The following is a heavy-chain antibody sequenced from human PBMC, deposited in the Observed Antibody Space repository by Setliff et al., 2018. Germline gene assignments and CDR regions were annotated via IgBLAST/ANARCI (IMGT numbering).Heavy chain of an antibody. Sequence: ETLSLTCTVSGGSISSHYWSWIRQPPGKGLEWVANIKQDGSEKYYVDSVKGRFTISRDNAKNSLYLQMNSLRAEDTAVYYCARDGGEYWGQGTLVTVSS. J-gene: IGHJ4*02. CDR2: IKQDGSEK. CDR1: GGSISSHY. D-gene: IGHD3-16*01. V-gene: IGHV3-7*01. CDR3: ARDGGEY.